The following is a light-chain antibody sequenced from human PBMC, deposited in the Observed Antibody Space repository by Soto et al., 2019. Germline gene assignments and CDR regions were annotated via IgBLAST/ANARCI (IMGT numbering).Light chain of an antibody. Sequence: EVVLTQSPATLSLSPGEGATLSCRVSQSISSSYLSWYQQRPGQAPRLLIYGASTRATGIPARFSGSGRGSGTDFTLTISSLQPEDFAVYYCQQRFFGPGTKVDLK. CDR2: GAS. V-gene: IGKV3D-7*01. J-gene: IGKJ3*01. CDR3: QQRF. CDR1: QSISSSY.